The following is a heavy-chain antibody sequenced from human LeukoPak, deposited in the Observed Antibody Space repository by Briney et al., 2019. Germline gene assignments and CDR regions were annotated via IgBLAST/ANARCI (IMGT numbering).Heavy chain of an antibody. CDR2: IRYDGSNK. CDR3: ARVLYRFIAVAAPGGFDY. V-gene: IGHV3-30*02. CDR1: GFTFSSYG. J-gene: IGHJ4*02. D-gene: IGHD6-19*01. Sequence: GGSLRLSCAASGFTFSSYGMHWVRQAPGKGLEWVAFIRYDGSNKYYADSVKGRFTISRDNSKNTLYLQMNSLRAEDTAVYYCARVLYRFIAVAAPGGFDYWGQGTLVTVSS.